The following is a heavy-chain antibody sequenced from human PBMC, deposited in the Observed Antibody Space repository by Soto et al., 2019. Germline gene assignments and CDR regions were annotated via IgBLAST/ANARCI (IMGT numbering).Heavy chain of an antibody. D-gene: IGHD2-2*01. CDR1: GGTFSSYA. Sequence: SVKVSCKASGGTFSSYAISWVRQAPGQGLEWMGGIIPIFGTANYAQKFQGRVTITADESTSTAYMELSSLRSEDTAVYYCARDAFDIVVVPAAIPHNYYYYGMDVWGQGTTVTVSS. V-gene: IGHV1-69*13. CDR3: ARDAFDIVVVPAAIPHNYYYYGMDV. J-gene: IGHJ6*02. CDR2: IIPIFGTA.